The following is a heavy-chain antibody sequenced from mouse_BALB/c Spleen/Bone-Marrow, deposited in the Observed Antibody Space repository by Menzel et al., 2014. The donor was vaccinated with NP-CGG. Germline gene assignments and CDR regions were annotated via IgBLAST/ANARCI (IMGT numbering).Heavy chain of an antibody. CDR3: ARDSFLITRALDY. CDR1: GFSLTGYG. V-gene: IGHV2-6-7*01. Sequence: VKLMESGPGLVAPSQSLSITCTVSGFSLTGYGVSWVRQPPGKGLEWLGMIWGDGSTDYNSALKSRLSISKDNSKSQVFLKMNSLKTEGTARYYCARDSFLITRALDYWGQGTSVTVSS. CDR2: IWGDGST. D-gene: IGHD2-4*01. J-gene: IGHJ4*01.